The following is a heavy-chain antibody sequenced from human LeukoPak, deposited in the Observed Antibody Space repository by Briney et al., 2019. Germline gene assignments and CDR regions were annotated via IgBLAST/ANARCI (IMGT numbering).Heavy chain of an antibody. CDR2: INPSGGST. CDR3: SSAAADTSAYYYS. Sequence: ASVKVSCKASGYTFTTDYIHWVRQAPGQGLEWMGIINPSGGSTSYAQKFQGRVTLTRDTSTSTVYMELSSLRSDDPAVYYCSSAAADTSAYYYSWGQGTLVTISS. V-gene: IGHV1-46*01. CDR1: GYTFTTDY. J-gene: IGHJ4*02. D-gene: IGHD3-22*01.